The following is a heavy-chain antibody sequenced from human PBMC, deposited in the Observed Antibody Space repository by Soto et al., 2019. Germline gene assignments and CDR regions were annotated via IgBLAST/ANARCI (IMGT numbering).Heavy chain of an antibody. Sequence: GGSLRLSCAASGFTFSSYGMHWVRQAPGKGLEWVAVISYDGSNKYYADSVKGRFTISRDNSKNTLYLQMNSLRAEDTAVYYCAKDGGYCSGGSCYPYYYYGMDVWGQGTTVTVSS. CDR2: ISYDGSNK. J-gene: IGHJ6*02. V-gene: IGHV3-30*18. D-gene: IGHD2-15*01. CDR3: AKDGGYCSGGSCYPYYYYGMDV. CDR1: GFTFSSYG.